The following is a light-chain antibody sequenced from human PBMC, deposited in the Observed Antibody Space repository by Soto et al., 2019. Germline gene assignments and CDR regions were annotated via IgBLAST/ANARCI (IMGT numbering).Light chain of an antibody. CDR3: QQYNNWPSLT. J-gene: IGKJ4*01. Sequence: EVVMTQSPATLSVSPGDRATLSCRASQSVSNNLAWYQQKPGQAHRLLMFGTSTRATGVPARFSGSGSGTEFTLTISSLQSEDFAVYYCQQYNNWPSLTFGGGTKVEIK. CDR1: QSVSNN. V-gene: IGKV3-15*01. CDR2: GTS.